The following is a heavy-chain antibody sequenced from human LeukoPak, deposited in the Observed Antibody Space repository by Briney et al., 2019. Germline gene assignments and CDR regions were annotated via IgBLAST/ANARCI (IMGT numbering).Heavy chain of an antibody. V-gene: IGHV3-15*01. D-gene: IGHD5-18*01. Sequence: GGSLRHSCAASGFTFSNAWMSWVRQAPGKGLEWVGRIKSKADGGTTDYAAPVKGRFTISRDDSKNTLYLQMNSLKTEDTAVYYCTTHTAYNYFDYWGQGTLVTVSS. CDR1: GFTFSNAW. CDR2: IKSKADGGTT. J-gene: IGHJ4*02. CDR3: TTHTAYNYFDY.